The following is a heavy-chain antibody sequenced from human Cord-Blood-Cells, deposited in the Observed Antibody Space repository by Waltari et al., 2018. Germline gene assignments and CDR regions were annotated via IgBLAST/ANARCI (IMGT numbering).Heavy chain of an antibody. CDR1: GGSISSYY. J-gene: IGHJ3*02. V-gene: IGHV4-4*07. CDR2: IYTSGST. CDR3: ARAINSSGYYAFDI. Sequence: QVQLQESGPGLVKPSETLSLTCTVSGGSISSYYWSWIRQPAGKGLEWIWRIYTSGSTNYPPSLKSRVTMSVDTSKNQFSLKLSSVTAADTAVYYCARAINSSGYYAFDIWGQGTMVTVSS. D-gene: IGHD3-22*01.